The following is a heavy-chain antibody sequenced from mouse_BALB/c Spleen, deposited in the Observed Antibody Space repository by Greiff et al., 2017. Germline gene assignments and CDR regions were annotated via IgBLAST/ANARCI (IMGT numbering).Heavy chain of an antibody. CDR2: IWAGGST. J-gene: IGHJ4*01. CDR3: ARAGDYVLYYAMDY. CDR1: GFSLTSFG. D-gene: IGHD2-4*01. V-gene: IGHV2-9*02. Sequence: QVQLQQSGPGLVAPSQSLSITCTVSGFSLTSFGVHWVRQPPGKGLEWLGVIWAGGSTNYNSALMSRLSISKDNSKSQVFLKMNSLQTDDTAMYYCARAGDYVLYYAMDYWGQGTSVTVSS.